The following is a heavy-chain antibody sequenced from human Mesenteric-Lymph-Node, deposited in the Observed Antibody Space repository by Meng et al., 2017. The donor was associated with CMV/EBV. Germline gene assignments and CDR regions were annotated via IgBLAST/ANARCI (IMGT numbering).Heavy chain of an antibody. CDR1: YTFYNNY. D-gene: IGHD1-26*01. Sequence: YTFYNNYTRWLLREARQGLGWVRVSNPSSGRADYAEKFDDRVTMTSALSTDTAYMELSSLTCDDTAVYFCARGSAVGATSFRSFDPWGQGTLVTVSS. CDR3: ARGSAVGATSFRSFDP. V-gene: IGHV1-46*02. J-gene: IGHJ5*02. CDR2: SNPSSGRA.